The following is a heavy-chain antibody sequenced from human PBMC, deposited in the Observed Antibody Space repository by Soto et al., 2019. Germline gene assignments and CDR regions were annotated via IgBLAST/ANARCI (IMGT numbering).Heavy chain of an antibody. J-gene: IGHJ4*02. D-gene: IGHD2-21*02. CDR2: IYYSGST. Sequence: PETLSVTYTGTGDFISSCCYYGCWIRQPPGKGLEWIGSIYYSGSTYNNPSLRSRVSMSIDTSKDQLSLKLKSVTAADTALYFCAIQRTSVVTQAYFDVWGPG. CDR3: AIQRTSVVTQAYFDV. V-gene: IGHV4-39*01. CDR1: GDFISSCCYY.